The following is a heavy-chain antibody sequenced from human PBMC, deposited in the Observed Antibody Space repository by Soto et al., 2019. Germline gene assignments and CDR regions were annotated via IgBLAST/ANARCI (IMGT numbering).Heavy chain of an antibody. J-gene: IGHJ6*03. CDR1: GFTFSNYG. CDR2: INQDGSEK. Sequence: PGGSPRLSCAAPGFTFSNYGMSWVRQAPGKGLEWVANINQDGSEKYYVDSVKGRFTIARDNAKNSLFLQMNSLRDEDTAVYYCASAVTTTFYHYYYMDVWGKGTTVTVSS. V-gene: IGHV3-7*01. D-gene: IGHD4-17*01. CDR3: ASAVTTTFYHYYYMDV.